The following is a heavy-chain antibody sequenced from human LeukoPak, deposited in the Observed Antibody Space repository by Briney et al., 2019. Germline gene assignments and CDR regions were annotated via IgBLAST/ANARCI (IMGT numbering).Heavy chain of an antibody. Sequence: PSETLPLTCAVYGGSFSGYYWSWLRQPPGKGLEWIGEIIHSGSAKYNPSLKGRVTISVDTSKNQFSLKLSSVTAADTAVYYCARTPPEMEADYWGQGTLVTVSS. CDR2: IIHSGSA. CDR3: ARTPPEMEADY. J-gene: IGHJ4*02. CDR1: GGSFSGYY. V-gene: IGHV4-34*12. D-gene: IGHD5-24*01.